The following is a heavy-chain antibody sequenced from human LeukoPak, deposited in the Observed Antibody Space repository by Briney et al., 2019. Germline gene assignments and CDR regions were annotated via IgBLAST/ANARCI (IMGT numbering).Heavy chain of an antibody. CDR1: GYTFTSYD. CDR2: MNLNSGNT. Sequence: ASVKVSCKASGYTFTSYDINWVRQATGQGLEWMGWMNLNSGNTGYAQKFQGRVTMTRNTSISTAYMELSSLRSEDTAVYYCARAPGSSFAWFDPWGQGTLVTVSS. CDR3: ARAPGSSFAWFDP. J-gene: IGHJ5*02. D-gene: IGHD6-13*01. V-gene: IGHV1-8*01.